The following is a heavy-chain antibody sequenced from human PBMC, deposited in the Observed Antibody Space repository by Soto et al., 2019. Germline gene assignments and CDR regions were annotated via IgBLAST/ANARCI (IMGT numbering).Heavy chain of an antibody. D-gene: IGHD3-10*01. V-gene: IGHV1-18*01. Sequence: ASVKVSCKASGYTFTSYGISWVRQAPGQGLESMGWISAYNGNTNYAQKLQGRVTMTTDTSTSTAYMELRSLRSDDTAVYYCARVGWLLWFGESTAQLNLVDPWG. CDR2: ISAYNGNT. CDR3: ARVGWLLWFGESTAQLNLVDP. J-gene: IGHJ5*02. CDR1: GYTFTSYG.